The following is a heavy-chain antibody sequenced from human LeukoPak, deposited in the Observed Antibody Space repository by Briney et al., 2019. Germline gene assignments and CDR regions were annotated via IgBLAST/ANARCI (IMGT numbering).Heavy chain of an antibody. CDR2: INPNSGNT. CDR1: GYTFTGYY. V-gene: IGHV1-8*02. CDR3: ARGVVGARPYYHYYMDV. J-gene: IGHJ6*03. D-gene: IGHD1-26*01. Sequence: SVKVSCKASGYTFTGYYMHWVRQAPGQGLEWMGWINPNSGNTGYAQKFQGRVTMTRNTSISTAYMELSSLRSEDTAVYYCARGVVGARPYYHYYMDVWGKGTTVTISS.